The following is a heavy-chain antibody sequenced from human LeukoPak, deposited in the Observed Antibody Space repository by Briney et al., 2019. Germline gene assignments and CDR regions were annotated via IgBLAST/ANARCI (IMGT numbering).Heavy chain of an antibody. CDR2: INPNSGGT. CDR1: GYTFTGYY. J-gene: IGHJ5*02. D-gene: IGHD6-13*01. Sequence: ASVKVSCKASGYTFTGYYMHWVRQAPGQGLEWMGWINPNSGGTNYAQKFQGRVTMTRDTSISTAYMELSRLRSDDTAVYYCARARLRAAAAWFDPWGRGTLVTVSS. V-gene: IGHV1-2*02. CDR3: ARARLRAAAAWFDP.